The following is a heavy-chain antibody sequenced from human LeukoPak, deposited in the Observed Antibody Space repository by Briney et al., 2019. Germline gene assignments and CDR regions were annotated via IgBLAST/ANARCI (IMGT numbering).Heavy chain of an antibody. D-gene: IGHD3-10*01. CDR3: AADPGSLRSDYTTEYFYYYLDV. Sequence: ASVKVSCKASGGTFSSYAISWVRQAPGQGLEWMGGIIPIFGTANYAQKFQGRVTITADESTSTAYMELSSLRSEDTAVYYCAADPGSLRSDYTTEYFYYYLDVWGKGTTVTVSS. J-gene: IGHJ6*03. CDR1: GGTFSSYA. CDR2: IIPIFGTA. V-gene: IGHV1-69*13.